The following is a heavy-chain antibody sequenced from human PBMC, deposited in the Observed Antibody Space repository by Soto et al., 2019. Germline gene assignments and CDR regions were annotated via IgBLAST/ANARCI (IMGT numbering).Heavy chain of an antibody. D-gene: IGHD2-8*01. CDR3: ARDSDCTNGVCYPVDY. CDR2: ISSSSSYI. J-gene: IGHJ4*02. V-gene: IGHV3-21*01. CDR1: GFTFSSYS. Sequence: GGSLRLSCAASGFTFSSYSMNWVRQAPGKGLEWVSSISSSSSYIYYADSVKGRFTISRDNAKNSLYLQMNSLRAEDTAVYYCARDSDCTNGVCYPVDYWGQGTLVTVSS.